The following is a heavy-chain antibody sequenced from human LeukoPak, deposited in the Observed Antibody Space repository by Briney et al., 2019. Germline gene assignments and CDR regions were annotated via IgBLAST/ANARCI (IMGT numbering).Heavy chain of an antibody. D-gene: IGHD2/OR15-2a*01. V-gene: IGHV1-8*01. CDR2: MNPNSGNT. Sequence: ASVKVSCKASGYTFTNYDINWVRQATGQGLEWMGWMNPNSGNTGYAQKFQGRVTMTRDTSISTAYMELSRLRSDDTAVYYCARDFLWFEPRWFDPWGQGTLVTVSS. CDR3: ARDFLWFEPRWFDP. CDR1: GYTFTNYD. J-gene: IGHJ5*02.